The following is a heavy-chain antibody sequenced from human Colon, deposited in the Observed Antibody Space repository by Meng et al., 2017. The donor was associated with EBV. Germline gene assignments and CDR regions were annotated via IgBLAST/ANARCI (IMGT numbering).Heavy chain of an antibody. J-gene: IGHJ5*02. CDR2: IDHRRNT. CDR3: ARRGPSGNFSP. V-gene: IGHV4-34*01. Sequence: QRQLQQWGAGLWKASETLSRSCAVYCGSFRDYYWTGIRHPPGKGLEWIGEIDHRRNTKYNPSLKSRVTISLDTSKKQFSLKVSSVTAADSAVYYCARRGPSGNFSPWSQGALVTVSS. D-gene: IGHD3-10*01. CDR1: CGSFRDYY.